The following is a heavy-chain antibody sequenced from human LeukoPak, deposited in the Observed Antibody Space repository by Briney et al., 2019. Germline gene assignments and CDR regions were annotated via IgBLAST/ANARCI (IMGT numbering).Heavy chain of an antibody. CDR1: GFTFSSYS. J-gene: IGHJ4*02. V-gene: IGHV3-48*01. CDR3: ARVRLTMFRGYSADDY. CDR2: ISGSTSTI. Sequence: GGSLRLSCAASGFTFSSYSMNWVRQAPGKGLEWVSYISGSTSTIYYADSVTGRFTISRDNAKNSLYLQMNSLRTEDTAVYYCARVRLTMFRGYSADDYWGQGTLVTVSS. D-gene: IGHD3-10*01.